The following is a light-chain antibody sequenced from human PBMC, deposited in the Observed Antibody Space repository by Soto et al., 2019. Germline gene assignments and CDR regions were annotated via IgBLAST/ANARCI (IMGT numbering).Light chain of an antibody. CDR1: QGISNY. V-gene: IGKV1-27*01. Sequence: QTTQSPSPLSASVRQTADPTFGSSQGISNYLAWYQQKPGKVPKLLIYAASTLQSGVPSRFSGSGSGTDFTLAISSLQTEDVATYYCKKYNSAPWTFGKGTKVDIK. CDR2: AAS. J-gene: IGKJ1*01. CDR3: KKYNSAPWT.